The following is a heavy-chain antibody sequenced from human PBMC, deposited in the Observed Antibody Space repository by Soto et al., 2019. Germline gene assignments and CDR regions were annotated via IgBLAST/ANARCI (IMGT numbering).Heavy chain of an antibody. Sequence: GGSLRLSCAASGFTFSSYWMSWVRQAPGKGLEWVANIKQDGSEKYYVDSVKGRFTISRDNAKNSLYLQRNSLRAEDTSVYYCGRADDYGDYDALEMWGQGAMVRVSS. D-gene: IGHD4-17*01. J-gene: IGHJ3*02. CDR2: IKQDGSEK. CDR1: GFTFSSYW. V-gene: IGHV3-7*04. CDR3: GRADDYGDYDALEM.